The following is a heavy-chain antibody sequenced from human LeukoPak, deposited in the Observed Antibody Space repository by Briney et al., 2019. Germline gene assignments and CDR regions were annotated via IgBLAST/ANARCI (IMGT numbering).Heavy chain of an antibody. Sequence: GGSLRLSCAASAFSLSAYNMNWVRQAPGKGLEWVSYISSSSSTICYADSVKGRFTISRDNAKNSLYLQMNSLRAEDTAVYYCARDRGYYYDSSGYSWGQGTLVTVSS. CDR2: ISSSSSTI. D-gene: IGHD3-22*01. CDR1: AFSLSAYN. CDR3: ARDRGYYYDSSGYS. J-gene: IGHJ4*02. V-gene: IGHV3-48*04.